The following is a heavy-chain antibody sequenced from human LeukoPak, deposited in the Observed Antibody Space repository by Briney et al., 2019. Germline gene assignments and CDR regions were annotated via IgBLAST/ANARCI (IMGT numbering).Heavy chain of an antibody. CDR1: GYSFTSYW. V-gene: IGHV5-51*01. J-gene: IGHJ4*02. CDR2: IYPGDSDT. CDR3: ARRSTYYDILTGFDY. D-gene: IGHD3-9*01. Sequence: GESLKISCKGSGYSFTSYWIGWVRQMPGKGLEWMGIIYPGDSDTRYSPSFQGQVTISADKSISTAYLQWNSLKASDTAMYYCARRSTYYDILTGFDYWGQGTLVTVSS.